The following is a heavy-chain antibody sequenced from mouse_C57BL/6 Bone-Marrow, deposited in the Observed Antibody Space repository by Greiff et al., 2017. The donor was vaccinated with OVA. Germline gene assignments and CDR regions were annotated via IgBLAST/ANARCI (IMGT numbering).Heavy chain of an antibody. D-gene: IGHD1-1*01. J-gene: IGHJ3*01. CDR2: IRLKSDNYAT. CDR3: TVFITTVVATDAY. CDR1: GFTFSNYW. V-gene: IGHV6-3*01. Sequence: EVKLMESGGGLVQPGGSMKLSCVASGFTFSNYWMNWVRQSPEKGLEWVAQIRLKSDNYATHYAESVKGRFTISRDDSKSSVYLQMNNLRAEDTGIYYCTVFITTVVATDAYWGQGTLVTVSA.